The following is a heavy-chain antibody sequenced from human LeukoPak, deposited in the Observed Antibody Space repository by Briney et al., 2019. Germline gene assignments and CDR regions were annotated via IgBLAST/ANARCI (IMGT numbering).Heavy chain of an antibody. CDR1: GGSISSGDYY. D-gene: IGHD2-2*01. V-gene: IGHV4-30-4*08. CDR2: IYYSGST. J-gene: IGHJ3*02. CDR3: ARDVPLDDAFDI. Sequence: SETLSLTCTVSGGSISSGDYYWSWIRQPPGKGLEWIGYIYYSGSTYYNPSLKSRVTIPVDTSKNQFSLKLSSVTAADTAVYYCARDVPLDDAFDIWGQGTMVTVSS.